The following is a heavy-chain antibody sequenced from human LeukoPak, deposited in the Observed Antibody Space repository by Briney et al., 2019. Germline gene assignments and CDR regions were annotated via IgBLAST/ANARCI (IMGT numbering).Heavy chain of an antibody. D-gene: IGHD6-19*01. J-gene: IGHJ4*02. CDR3: AGGPGDSGWYGIDY. CDR1: GGSISSSSNY. Sequence: PSETLSLTCTVSGGSISSSSNYWGWIRQPPGKGLEWIGSIYYSGSTYYNPSLKSRVTISVDTSKNQFSLKLSSVTAADTAVYYCAGGPGDSGWYGIDYWGQGTLVTVSS. V-gene: IGHV4-39*07. CDR2: IYYSGST.